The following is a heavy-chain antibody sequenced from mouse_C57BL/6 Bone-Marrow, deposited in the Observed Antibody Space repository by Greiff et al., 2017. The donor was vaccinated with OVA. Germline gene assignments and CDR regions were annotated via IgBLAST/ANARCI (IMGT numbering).Heavy chain of an antibody. CDR1: GYTFTSHW. CDR3: APYYYGSSYNY. D-gene: IGHD1-1*01. CDR2: IHPNSGST. V-gene: IGHV1-64*01. Sequence: QVQLQQPGAELVKPGASVKLSCKASGYTFTSHWMHWVKQRPGQGLEWIGMIHPNSGSTNYNEKFKSKATLTVDKSSSTAYMQLSSLTSEDSAVYYCAPYYYGSSYNYWGQGTTLTVSS. J-gene: IGHJ2*01.